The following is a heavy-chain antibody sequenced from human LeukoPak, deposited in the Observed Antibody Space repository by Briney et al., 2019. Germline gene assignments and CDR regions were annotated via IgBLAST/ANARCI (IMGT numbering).Heavy chain of an antibody. J-gene: IGHJ5*02. CDR2: INHSGST. CDR1: GGSFSGYY. D-gene: IGHD3-22*01. Sequence: SETLSLTCAVYGGSFSGYYWSWIRQPPGKGLEWIGEINHSGSTNYNPSLKSRVTISVDTSKNQFSLKLSSVTAADTAVYYCARVLDSSGYYYGFDPWGQGTLVTVPS. V-gene: IGHV4-34*01. CDR3: ARVLDSSGYYYGFDP.